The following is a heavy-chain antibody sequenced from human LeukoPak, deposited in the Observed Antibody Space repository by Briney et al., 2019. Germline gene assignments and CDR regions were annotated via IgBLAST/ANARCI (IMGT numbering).Heavy chain of an antibody. V-gene: IGHV3-48*04. CDR3: AREGGGGGDCYYDY. Sequence: GGSLRLSCAASGFTFSSYSMKWVRQAPGKGLDRLSYISSGSSTVYYADSVKGRFAISRDNTKKTLYLEMNSLRAEDTAVYFCAREGGGGGDCYYDYWGQGTLVTVSS. J-gene: IGHJ4*02. CDR2: ISSGSSTV. CDR1: GFTFSSYS. D-gene: IGHD2-21*02.